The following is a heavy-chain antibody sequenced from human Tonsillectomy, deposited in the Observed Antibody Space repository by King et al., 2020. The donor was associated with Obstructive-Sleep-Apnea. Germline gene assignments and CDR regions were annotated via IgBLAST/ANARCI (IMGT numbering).Heavy chain of an antibody. CDR3: ARGSPYYFDY. CDR1: GGSIRSDGYY. J-gene: IGHJ4*02. V-gene: IGHV4-31*03. CDR2: IFYSGST. D-gene: IGHD3-10*01. Sequence: VRLQESGPGLVKPSQTLSLTCIFSGGSIRSDGYYWRCFRQHPGKGLEWIADIFYSGSTYYNPPLKGRVTISVDTSKNQLSLKLSSMTAADTAVYYCARGSPYYFDYWGQGTLVTVSS.